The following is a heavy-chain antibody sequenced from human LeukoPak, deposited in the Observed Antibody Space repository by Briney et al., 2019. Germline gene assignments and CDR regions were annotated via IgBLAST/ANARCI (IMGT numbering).Heavy chain of an antibody. CDR1: GGSISSSSYY. CDR3: ARVGGPPADYFDY. Sequence: SETLSLTCTVSGGSISSSSYYWGWIRQPPGKGLEWNGSIYYSGSTYYNPSLKSRVTISVDTSKNQFSLKLSSVTAADTAVYYCARVGGPPADYFDYWGQGTLVTVSS. V-gene: IGHV4-39*07. D-gene: IGHD1-26*01. J-gene: IGHJ4*02. CDR2: IYYSGST.